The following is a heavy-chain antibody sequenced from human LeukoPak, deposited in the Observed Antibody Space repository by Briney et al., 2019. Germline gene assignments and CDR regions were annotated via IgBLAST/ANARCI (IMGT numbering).Heavy chain of an antibody. J-gene: IGHJ4*02. Sequence: GGSLRLSCAASGFTFSGYGMHWVRQAPGKGLEWVAFIRYDGSNKYYADSVKGRFTISRDNSKNTLYLQMNSLRAEDTAVYYCAKVGATWSGWYDYWGQGTLVTVSS. CDR3: AKVGATWSGWYDY. D-gene: IGHD6-19*01. CDR2: IRYDGSNK. V-gene: IGHV3-30*02. CDR1: GFTFSGYG.